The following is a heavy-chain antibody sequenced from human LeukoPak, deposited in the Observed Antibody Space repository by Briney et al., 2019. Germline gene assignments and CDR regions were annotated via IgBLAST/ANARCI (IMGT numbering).Heavy chain of an antibody. D-gene: IGHD3-16*02. CDR2: INPNTGGT. Sequence: ASVKVSCKASGYTFAGYYIHWVRQAPGRGLEWMGWINPNTGGTNYAQKFQGRVTMTRDTSISTAYMELSRLRSDDTAVYYCARDPYDYVWGSYRYPWYFDYWGQGTLVTVSS. J-gene: IGHJ4*02. CDR3: ARDPYDYVWGSYRYPWYFDY. V-gene: IGHV1-2*02. CDR1: GYTFAGYY.